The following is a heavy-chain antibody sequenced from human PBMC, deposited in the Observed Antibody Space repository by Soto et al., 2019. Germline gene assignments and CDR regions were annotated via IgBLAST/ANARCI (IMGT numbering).Heavy chain of an antibody. J-gene: IGHJ4*02. CDR2: INPNSGGT. V-gene: IGHV1-2*04. CDR1: GYTFTACC. D-gene: IGHD6-25*01. Sequence: SVRVACKPSGYTFTACCMQWVRQAPGQGLEWMGWINPNSGGTNYAQKFQGWVTMTRDTSISTAYMELSRLRSDDTAVYYCARGTRGFLLDAAFDYWGQGTLVTVSS. CDR3: ARGTRGFLLDAAFDY.